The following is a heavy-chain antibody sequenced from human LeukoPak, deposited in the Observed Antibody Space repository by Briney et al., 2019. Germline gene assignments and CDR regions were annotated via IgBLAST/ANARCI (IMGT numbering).Heavy chain of an antibody. CDR1: GFTFGDYA. V-gene: IGHV3-49*04. Sequence: GGSLRLSCTASGFTFGDYAMTWVRQDPGKGLEWGGFIRSKGYGGTTEYAASVKGRFTISRDDSKSIAYLQMDSLKTEDTAVYYCTRDDSSGWGAYWGQGTLVTVSS. J-gene: IGHJ4*02. D-gene: IGHD6-19*01. CDR3: TRDDSSGWGAY. CDR2: IRSKGYGGTT.